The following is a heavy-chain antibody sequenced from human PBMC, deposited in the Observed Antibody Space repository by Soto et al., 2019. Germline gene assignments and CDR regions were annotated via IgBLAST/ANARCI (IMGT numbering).Heavy chain of an antibody. D-gene: IGHD1-26*01. CDR1: GFTFSNYW. V-gene: IGHV3-7*01. CDR3: ARMVRSGTYGNYDYYAMDV. CDR2: INQDGSEK. J-gene: IGHJ6*02. Sequence: EVQLVESGGGLGQPGGSLRLSCAASGFTFSNYWMNWVRQAPGKGLEWVANINQDGSEKYYVDSVKGRVTMSRDNATNSLYLQMNSLRAEDKAVYYCARMVRSGTYGNYDYYAMDVWGQGTTVTVSS.